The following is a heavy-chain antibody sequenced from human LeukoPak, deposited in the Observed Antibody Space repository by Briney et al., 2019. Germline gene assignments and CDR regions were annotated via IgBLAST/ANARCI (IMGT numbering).Heavy chain of an antibody. CDR3: ARGQLDDYYDSSGSLYYFDY. Sequence: SEILSLTCAVYGGSFSGYYWSWIRQPPGKGLEWIGEINHSGSTNYNPSLKSRVTISVDTSKNQFSLKLSSVTAADTAVYYCARGQLDDYYDSSGSLYYFDYWGQGTLVTVSS. CDR1: GGSFSGYY. V-gene: IGHV4-34*01. J-gene: IGHJ4*02. CDR2: INHSGST. D-gene: IGHD3-22*01.